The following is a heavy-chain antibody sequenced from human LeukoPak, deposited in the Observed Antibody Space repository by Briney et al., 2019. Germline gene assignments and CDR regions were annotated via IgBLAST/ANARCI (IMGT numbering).Heavy chain of an antibody. J-gene: IGHJ6*02. V-gene: IGHV3-23*01. CDR2: ISGSDDTT. Sequence: GGSLRLSCAASEFTFSSSAMSWVRQAPGKGLEWVSSISGSDDTTEYADSVKGRFTISRDNSKNTLFLHMNSLRAEDTAVYYCARGLPNYYGMDVWGQGTTVTVSS. CDR1: EFTFSSSA. CDR3: ARGLPNYYGMDV.